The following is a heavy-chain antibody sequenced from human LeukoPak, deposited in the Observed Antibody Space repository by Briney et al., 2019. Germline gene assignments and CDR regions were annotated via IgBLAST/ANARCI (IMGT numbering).Heavy chain of an antibody. V-gene: IGHV1-2*02. CDR1: GYTFTGYY. CDR3: AAPTVGTSRFDGFDI. CDR2: INPNSGGT. J-gene: IGHJ3*02. Sequence: ASVKVSCKASGYTFTGYYMHWVRQAPGQGLEWMGWINPNSGGTNYAQNFQGRVTMTRDTSISTAYMELSRLRSDDTAVYYCAAPTVGTSRFDGFDIWGQGTMVTVSP. D-gene: IGHD4-23*01.